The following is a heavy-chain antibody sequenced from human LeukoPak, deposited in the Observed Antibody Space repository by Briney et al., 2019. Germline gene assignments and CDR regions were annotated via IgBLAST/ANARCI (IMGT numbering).Heavy chain of an antibody. CDR2: IKTDGSEK. Sequence: GGSLRLSCAASGFTFRSYWMSWVRQAPGKGLQWVSPIKTDGSEKYYVDSVKGRFTFSRDKAKNSLYLQMNRLRAEDTAVYCCAREFFYGSGSYYSVYWGRGTLVSVSS. CDR1: GFTFRSYW. D-gene: IGHD3-10*01. V-gene: IGHV3-7*04. J-gene: IGHJ4*02. CDR3: AREFFYGSGSYYSVY.